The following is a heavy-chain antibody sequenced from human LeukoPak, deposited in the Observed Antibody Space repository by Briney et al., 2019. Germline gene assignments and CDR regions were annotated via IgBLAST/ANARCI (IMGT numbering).Heavy chain of an antibody. CDR2: IRSKAYGGTT. V-gene: IGHV3-49*04. D-gene: IGHD1-26*01. CDR3: TRDPRGSYGPDAFDI. Sequence: GGSLRLSCTDSGFSFGDYAMSWVRQAPGKGLEWVGFIRSKAYGGTTEYAASVKGRFTLSRDDSKSIAYLQMNSLKTEDTAVYYCTRDPRGSYGPDAFDIWGQGTMVSVSS. J-gene: IGHJ3*02. CDR1: GFSFGDYA.